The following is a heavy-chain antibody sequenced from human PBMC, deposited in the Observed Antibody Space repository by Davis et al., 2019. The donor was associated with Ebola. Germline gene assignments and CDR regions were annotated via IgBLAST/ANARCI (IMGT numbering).Heavy chain of an antibody. CDR1: DVTFSDY. CDR3: GHTD. V-gene: IGHV3-64*04. CDR2: VSGGGGKT. Sequence: GESLKISCSDSDVTFSDYVHWVRQAPGKGLEYVSSVSGGGGKTYYADSVKGRFTISRDNAKNSLYLQMNSLRAEDTGVYYCGHTDWGQGTLVTVSS. J-gene: IGHJ4*02.